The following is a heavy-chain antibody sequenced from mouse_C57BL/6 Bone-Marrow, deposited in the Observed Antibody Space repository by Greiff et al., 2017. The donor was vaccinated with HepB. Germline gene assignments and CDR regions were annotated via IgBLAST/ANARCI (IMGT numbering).Heavy chain of an antibody. CDR3: ARWVTTVVAPYYFDY. CDR2: IDPNSGGT. D-gene: IGHD1-1*01. J-gene: IGHJ2*01. V-gene: IGHV1-72*01. Sequence: QVQLKQPGAELVKPGASVKLSCKASGYTFTSYWMHWVKQRPGRGLEWIGRIDPNSGGTKYNEKFKSKATLTVDKPSSTAYMQLSSLTSEDSAVYYCARWVTTVVAPYYFDYWGQGTTLTVSS. CDR1: GYTFTSYW.